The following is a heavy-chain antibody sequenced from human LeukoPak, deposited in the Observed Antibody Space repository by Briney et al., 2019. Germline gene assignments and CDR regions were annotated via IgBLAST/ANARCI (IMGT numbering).Heavy chain of an antibody. CDR2: ISSSSNTI. V-gene: IGHV3-48*01. J-gene: IGHJ4*02. CDR1: GFTFSIYS. CDR3: ARDLYPGY. Sequence: PGGSLRLSCTASGFTFSIYSMNWVRQAPGKGLEWVSYISSSSNTIHYADSVKGRFTISRDNAKNSLYLQMNSLSAEDTGVYYCARDLYPGYWGQGTLVTVSS. D-gene: IGHD3-16*01.